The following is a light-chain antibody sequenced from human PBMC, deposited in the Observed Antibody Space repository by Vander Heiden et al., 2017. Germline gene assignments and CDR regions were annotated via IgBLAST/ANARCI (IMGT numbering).Light chain of an antibody. CDR1: QDISSY. J-gene: IGKJ3*01. V-gene: IGKV1-8*01. CDR3: QRYDSYPHT. CDR2: GAS. Sequence: AIRMTRSPSSFSASTGDRVTITCRASQDISSYLAWYQQKPGKAPKLLISGASTLQSGVPSRFSGSGSGTDFTLTISYLQSEDFATYYCQRYDSYPHTFRPGTKVDIK.